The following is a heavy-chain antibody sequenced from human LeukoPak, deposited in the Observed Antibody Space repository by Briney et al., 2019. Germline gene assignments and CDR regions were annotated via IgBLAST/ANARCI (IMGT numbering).Heavy chain of an antibody. CDR3: ARRGAANWFDP. V-gene: IGHV4-34*01. CDR2: INHSGST. Sequence: SETLSLTCAVYGGSFSGYYWSWIRQPPGKGLEWIGEINHSGSTNYNPSLKSRVTISVDTSKNQFSLKLSSVTAADTAVCYCARRGAANWFDPWGQGTLVTVSS. CDR1: GGSFSGYY. D-gene: IGHD2-15*01. J-gene: IGHJ5*02.